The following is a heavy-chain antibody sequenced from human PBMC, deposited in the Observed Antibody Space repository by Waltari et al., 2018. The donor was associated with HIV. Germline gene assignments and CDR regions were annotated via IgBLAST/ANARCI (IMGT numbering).Heavy chain of an antibody. V-gene: IGHV3-66*01. CDR1: GFTVSSNY. CDR2: CYRCGST. J-gene: IGHJ6*02. D-gene: IGHD3-10*01. Sequence: EVQVVESGGGLVQPGGSLRLSCAASGFTVSSNYMSWVRQAPGKGLEWFSVCYRCGSTYYADSVQGRFTISRDNSKNTVSLQMNSLRVEDTAVYYCARGGAMVRGIYYYYYGMDVWGQGTTVTVSS. CDR3: ARGGAMVRGIYYYYYGMDV.